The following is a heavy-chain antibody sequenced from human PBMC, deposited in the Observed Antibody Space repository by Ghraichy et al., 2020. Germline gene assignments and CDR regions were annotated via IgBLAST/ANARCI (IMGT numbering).Heavy chain of an antibody. CDR1: GGSISSYY. Sequence: SQTLSLTCTVSGGSISSYYWSWIRQPPGKGLEWIGYIYYSGSTNYNPSLKSRVTISVDMSKNQFSLKLSSVTAADTAVYYCARGGLEYHPRPFDPWGQGTLVTVSS. J-gene: IGHJ5*02. CDR2: IYYSGST. CDR3: ARGGLEYHPRPFDP. D-gene: IGHD3-3*01. V-gene: IGHV4-59*01.